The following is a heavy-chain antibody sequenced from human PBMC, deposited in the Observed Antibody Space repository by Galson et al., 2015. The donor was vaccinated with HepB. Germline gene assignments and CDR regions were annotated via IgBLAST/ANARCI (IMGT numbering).Heavy chain of an antibody. CDR1: GFTFSSYT. CDR2: ISSTGTTM. CDR3: ARVYFGSGSSSAYWYFDL. Sequence: SLRLACAASGFTFSSYTMNWVRQAPGKGLESVYYISSTGTTMYYADSAKGRFTISRDNAQNSLYLQMNSLRDEDTAVYYCARVYFGSGSSSAYWYFDLWGRGALVTVSS. D-gene: IGHD3-10*01. V-gene: IGHV3-48*02. J-gene: IGHJ2*01.